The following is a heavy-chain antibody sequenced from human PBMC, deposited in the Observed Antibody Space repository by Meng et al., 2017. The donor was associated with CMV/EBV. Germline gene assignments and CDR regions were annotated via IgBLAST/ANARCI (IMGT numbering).Heavy chain of an antibody. V-gene: IGHV1-69*05. CDR3: ARGPYYDFWSGYEGGMDV. D-gene: IGHD3-3*01. J-gene: IGHJ6*02. CDR2: IIPIFGTA. CDR1: GGTFSSYA. Sequence: SVKVSCKASGGTFSSYAISWVRQAPGQGLEWMGGIIPIFGTANYAQKFQGRVTLTTDESTSTAYMELSSLRSEDTAVYYCARGPYYDFWSGYEGGMDVWGQGTTVTVSS.